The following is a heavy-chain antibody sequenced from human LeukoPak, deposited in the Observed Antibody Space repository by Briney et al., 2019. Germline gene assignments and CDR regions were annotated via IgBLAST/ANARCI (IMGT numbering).Heavy chain of an antibody. V-gene: IGHV1-2*02. Sequence: ASVKVSCKSSGYIFTGYYMHWVRQAPGQGLEWMGCINPNSGGTIYAQKFQGRVTMTRDTSISTAYMELSRLRSDDTAVYYCATQNWFDPWGQGTLVTVSS. CDR3: ATQNWFDP. CDR1: GYIFTGYY. J-gene: IGHJ5*02. CDR2: INPNSGGT.